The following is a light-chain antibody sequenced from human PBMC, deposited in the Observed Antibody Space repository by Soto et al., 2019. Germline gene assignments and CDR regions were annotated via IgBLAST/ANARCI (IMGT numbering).Light chain of an antibody. CDR3: YQYGSSPHT. J-gene: IGKJ5*01. CDR2: GAS. Sequence: EIVLTQSPVTLSVSPGERATLSCRASQRVSSNYLAWFQQKPGQAPRLLISGASIRGTGIPDRFSGSGSETDFTLTISRLEPEDFAVYYCYQYGSSPHTFGQGTRLEIK. CDR1: QRVSSNY. V-gene: IGKV3-20*01.